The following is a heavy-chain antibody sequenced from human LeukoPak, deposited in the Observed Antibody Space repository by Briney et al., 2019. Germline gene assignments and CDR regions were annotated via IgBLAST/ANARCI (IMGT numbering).Heavy chain of an antibody. V-gene: IGHV4-4*07. Sequence: SETLSLTCSISGGSISSYYWTWIRQPAGKGLEWIGRIHSSGTTNSNPSLKSRLTMSVDTSKSQFSLKLTSLTAADTAVYYCARDPQYSGSYLVDYWGQGTLVTVSS. J-gene: IGHJ4*02. CDR3: ARDPQYSGSYLVDY. D-gene: IGHD1-26*01. CDR2: IHSSGTT. CDR1: GGSISSYY.